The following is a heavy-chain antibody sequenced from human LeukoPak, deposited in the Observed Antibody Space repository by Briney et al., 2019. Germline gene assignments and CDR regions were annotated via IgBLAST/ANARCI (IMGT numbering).Heavy chain of an antibody. CDR1: GGSISSSY. CDR2: IHYTGST. D-gene: IGHD4-23*01. CDR3: ARVMWDDYGGNSYSFDY. V-gene: IGHV4-59*01. J-gene: IGHJ4*02. Sequence: PSETLSLTCTVSGGSISSSYWSWIRQPPGKGLEWIGYIHYTGSTNYNPSLKSRVTISIDTSKNQFSLRLRYVTAADTAVYYCARVMWDDYGGNSYSFDYWGQGTLVTVSS.